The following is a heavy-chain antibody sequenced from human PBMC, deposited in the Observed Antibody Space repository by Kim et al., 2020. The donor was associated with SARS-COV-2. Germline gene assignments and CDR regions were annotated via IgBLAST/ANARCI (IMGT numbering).Heavy chain of an antibody. J-gene: IGHJ4*02. Sequence: GGSLRLSCAASGFTFTNYDMTWVRQAPGKGLEWVSIIGASGDSTYYADSVKGRFTISRDNSNDTLYLQMSSLRAEDTAIYYCAKRLGEPSAMNYFDYWGQGTLVTVSS. CDR2: IGASGDST. V-gene: IGHV3-23*01. D-gene: IGHD2-2*01. CDR1: GFTFTNYD. CDR3: AKRLGEPSAMNYFDY.